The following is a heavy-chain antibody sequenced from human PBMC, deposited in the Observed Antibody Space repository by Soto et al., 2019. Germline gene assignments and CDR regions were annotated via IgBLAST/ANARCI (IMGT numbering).Heavy chain of an antibody. CDR2: ISPLFSTT. D-gene: IGHD6-13*01. CDR3: AASTSLAAAGYFKF. CDR1: GDLFNNYA. V-gene: IGHV1-69*01. J-gene: IGHJ1*01. Sequence: QVQLVQSGAEVKEPGSSVKVSCKATGDLFNNYAFNWVRQAPGQGLEWMGRISPLFSTTNYAQKFQGRVTIGADELTTIVYLAVSNLASEDTAMYCCAASTSLAAAGYFKFWGQGTLVTVSP.